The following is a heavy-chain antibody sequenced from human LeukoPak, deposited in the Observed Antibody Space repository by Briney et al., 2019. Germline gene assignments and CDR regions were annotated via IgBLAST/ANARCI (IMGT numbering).Heavy chain of an antibody. D-gene: IGHD2-2*01. Sequence: ASVKVSCKASRGTFSSYAITWVRQAPGQGLEWMGRIIPILGIANYAQKFQGRVTITADKSTSTAYMELSSLRSEDTAVYYCARGVPVDIWGQGTMVTVSS. CDR2: IIPILGIA. J-gene: IGHJ3*02. V-gene: IGHV1-69*04. CDR3: ARGVPVDI. CDR1: RGTFSSYA.